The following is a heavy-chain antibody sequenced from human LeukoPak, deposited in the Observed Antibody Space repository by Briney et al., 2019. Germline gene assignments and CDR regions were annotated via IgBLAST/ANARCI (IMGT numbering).Heavy chain of an antibody. V-gene: IGHV3-11*04. Sequence: GGSLRLSRAASGFTFSDYYMSWIRQAPGKGLEWVSYISSSGSTIYYADSVKGRFTISRDNAKNSLYLQMNSLRAEDTAVYYCARLGEPGDYDILTGPGDAFDIWGQGTMVTVSS. CDR2: ISSSGSTI. J-gene: IGHJ3*02. CDR1: GFTFSDYY. CDR3: ARLGEPGDYDILTGPGDAFDI. D-gene: IGHD3-9*01.